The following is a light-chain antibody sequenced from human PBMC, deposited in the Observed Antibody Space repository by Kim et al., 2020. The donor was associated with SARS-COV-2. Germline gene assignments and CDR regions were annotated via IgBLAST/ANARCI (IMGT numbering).Light chain of an antibody. V-gene: IGKV3-11*01. CDR1: QSGSCY. Sequence: SPGDRATLSCRASQSGSCYLAWYQQKPGQAPRLLIYDASNRATGIPARFSGSGSGTDFTLTISCLEPEDFAVYYCQQRSNWPPLTFCGGAKVDIK. CDR3: QQRSNWPPLT. J-gene: IGKJ4*01. CDR2: DAS.